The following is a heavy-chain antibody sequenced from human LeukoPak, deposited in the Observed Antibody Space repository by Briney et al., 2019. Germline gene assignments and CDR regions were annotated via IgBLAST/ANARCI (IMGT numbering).Heavy chain of an antibody. J-gene: IGHJ2*01. Sequence: GGSLRLSCAASGFTFDDYAMHWVRQAPGKGLEWVSGISWNSGSIGYADSVKGRFTISRDNAKNSLYLQMNSLRAEDTAVYYWAKAPPGGHLRGVCRGTTGPDHGYFDLWGGAPLVTVS. CDR3: AKAPPGGHLRGVCRGTTGPDHGYFDL. V-gene: IGHV3-9*01. CDR2: ISWNSGSI. D-gene: IGHD2-2*01. CDR1: GFTFDDYA.